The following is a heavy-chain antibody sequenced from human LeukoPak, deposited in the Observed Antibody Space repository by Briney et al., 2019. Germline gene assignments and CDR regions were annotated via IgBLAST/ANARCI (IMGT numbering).Heavy chain of an antibody. J-gene: IGHJ4*02. CDR2: INHSGST. D-gene: IGHD3-16*01. CDR3: ARGPGGEWHHDY. CDR1: GGSFSGYY. Sequence: SETLSLTCAVYGGSFSGYYWSWIRQPPGKGLEWIGEINHSGSTNYNPSPKSRVTISVDTSKNQFSLKPSSVTAADTAVYYCARGPGGEWHHDYWGQGTLVTVSS. V-gene: IGHV4-34*01.